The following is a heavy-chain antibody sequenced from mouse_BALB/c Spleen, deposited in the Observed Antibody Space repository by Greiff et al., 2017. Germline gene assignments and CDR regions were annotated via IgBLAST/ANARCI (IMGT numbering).Heavy chain of an antibody. CDR1: GISITTGNYR. D-gene: IGHD2-14*01. J-gene: IGHJ4*01. CDR2: IYYSGTI. Sequence: DVKLQESGPGLVKPSQTVSLTCTVTGISITTGNYRWSWIRQFPGNKLEWIGYIYYSGTITYNPSLTSRTTITRDTSKNQFFLEMNSLTAEDTATYYCARDQDYRYDEGNAMDYWGQGTSVTVSS. V-gene: IGHV3-5*02. CDR3: ARDQDYRYDEGNAMDY.